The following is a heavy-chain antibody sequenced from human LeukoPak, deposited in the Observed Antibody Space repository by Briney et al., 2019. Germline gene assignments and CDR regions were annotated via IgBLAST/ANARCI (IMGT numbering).Heavy chain of an antibody. D-gene: IGHD3-10*01. Sequence: SETLSLTCTVSGGSISSYYWSWIRQPAGKGLEWIGRIYTSGSTNYNPSLKSRVTISVDTSKNQFSLKLSSVTAADTAVYYCARGDLSIGSGSLDYWGQGTLVTVSS. J-gene: IGHJ4*02. V-gene: IGHV4-4*07. CDR3: ARGDLSIGSGSLDY. CDR1: GGSISSYY. CDR2: IYTSGST.